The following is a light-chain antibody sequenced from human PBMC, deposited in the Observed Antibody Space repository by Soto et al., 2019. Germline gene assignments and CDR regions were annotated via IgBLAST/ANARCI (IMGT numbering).Light chain of an antibody. J-gene: IGLJ1*01. V-gene: IGLV3-25*03. CDR2: KDS. CDR1: ALPKHY. Sequence: SYELTQPPSVSVSPGQTARITCSGDALPKHYAYWYQQKPGQAPVLVIYKDSERPSGIPERFSGSSSGTTVTLTISGVQAEDEADYYCQSADSSGTYSYVFGTGTKLTVL. CDR3: QSADSSGTYSYV.